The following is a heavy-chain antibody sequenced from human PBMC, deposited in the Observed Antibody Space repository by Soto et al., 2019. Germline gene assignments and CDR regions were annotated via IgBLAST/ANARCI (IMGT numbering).Heavy chain of an antibody. V-gene: IGHV4-31*03. J-gene: IGHJ5*02. D-gene: IGHD3-3*01. Sequence: QVQLQESGPGLVKPSQTLSLTCTVSGGSISSGGYYWSWIRQHPGKGMDPQHPGKGLEWIGYIYYSAFSYYDPSLKSRVTISVDTSKNQFSLKLSSVTAADSAVYYCARSISPWGQGTLVTVSS. CDR2: IYYSAFS. CDR1: GGSISSGGYY. CDR3: ARSISP.